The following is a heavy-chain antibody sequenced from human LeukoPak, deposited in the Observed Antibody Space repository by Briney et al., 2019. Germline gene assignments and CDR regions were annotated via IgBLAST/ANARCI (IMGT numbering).Heavy chain of an antibody. J-gene: IGHJ4*02. V-gene: IGHV1-69*04. CDR3: ARERIAAASVFDY. Sequence: SVKVSCKASGGTFSSYTISWVRQAPGQGVEWMGRIIPILGIANYAQKFQGRVTITADKSTSTAYMELSSLRSEDTAVYYCARERIAAASVFDYWGQGTLVTVSS. D-gene: IGHD6-13*01. CDR1: GGTFSSYT. CDR2: IIPILGIA.